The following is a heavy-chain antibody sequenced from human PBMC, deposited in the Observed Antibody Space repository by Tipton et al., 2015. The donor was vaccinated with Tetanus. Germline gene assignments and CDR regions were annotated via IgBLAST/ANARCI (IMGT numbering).Heavy chain of an antibody. D-gene: IGHD3-16*01. CDR1: GYMFGSHW. CDR2: IYPGDSYS. CDR3: ARPLTSVAFGGFAFDV. V-gene: IGHV5-51*01. Sequence: QLVQSGAEVKQPGESLKISCKGSGYMFGSHWIGWVRQVPGKGLEWLGTIYPGDSYSTYSPSFEGQVTISVDRSIDTAYLQWSSLKASDTAIYYCARPLTSVAFGGFAFDVWGQGTLVTVSS. J-gene: IGHJ3*01.